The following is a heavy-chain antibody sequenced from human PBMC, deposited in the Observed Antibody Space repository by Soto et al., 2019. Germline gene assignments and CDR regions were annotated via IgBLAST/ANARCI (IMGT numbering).Heavy chain of an antibody. Sequence: QEQLVESGGGVVQPGRSLRLSCAASGFTFSAYGMHWVRQAPGKGLEWVAVVSYDGSNKYYADSVKGRFTISRDNSWNTLYLQMNSLRADDTAVYYCAKVTFSGDYYYYYGMDVWGQGTTVTVSS. CDR2: VSYDGSNK. V-gene: IGHV3-30*18. CDR1: GFTFSAYG. J-gene: IGHJ6*02. D-gene: IGHD1-26*01. CDR3: AKVTFSGDYYYYYGMDV.